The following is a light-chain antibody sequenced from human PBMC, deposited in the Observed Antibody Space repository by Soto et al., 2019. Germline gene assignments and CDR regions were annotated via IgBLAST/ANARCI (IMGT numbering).Light chain of an antibody. CDR3: SSYTISNIGV. CDR1: TSDIGANNY. J-gene: IGLJ3*02. Sequence: QSALTQPASVSGSPGQSIPISCTGTTSDIGANNYVSWYQQHPGKAPKLMIYDVSNRPSGVSDRFSGSKSANTASLTISGLQAEDEADYYCSSYTISNIGVFGGGTKLTVL. CDR2: DVS. V-gene: IGLV2-14*03.